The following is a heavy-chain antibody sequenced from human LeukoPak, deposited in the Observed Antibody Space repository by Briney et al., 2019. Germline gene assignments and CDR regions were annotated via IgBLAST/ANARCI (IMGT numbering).Heavy chain of an antibody. CDR1: GYTGTSYY. J-gene: IGHJ6*02. V-gene: IGHV1-46*01. CDR3: ASVYKHGMDV. Sequence: ASVKVSCKASGYTGTSYYMHWVRQAPGQGLEWMAILNPSGGSSNYAQKFQGRATLTRATSTGTVYMELSSLRSEDTAVYYCASVYKHGMDVWGQGTTVIVSS. CDR2: LNPSGGSS. D-gene: IGHD5-24*01.